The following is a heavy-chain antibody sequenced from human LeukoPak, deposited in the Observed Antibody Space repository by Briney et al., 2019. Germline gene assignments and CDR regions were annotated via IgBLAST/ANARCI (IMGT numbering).Heavy chain of an antibody. D-gene: IGHD6-6*01. CDR1: GGSISSYY. CDR3: ARYISSSQFSFDY. Sequence: PSETLSLTCTVSGGSISSYYWSWIRQPPGKGLEWIGDIYYSGNTDYNPSLKSRVTIAVETSKKQFSLKLSSVAAADTAVYYCARYISSSQFSFDYWGQGTLVTVSS. CDR2: IYYSGNT. J-gene: IGHJ4*02. V-gene: IGHV4-59*01.